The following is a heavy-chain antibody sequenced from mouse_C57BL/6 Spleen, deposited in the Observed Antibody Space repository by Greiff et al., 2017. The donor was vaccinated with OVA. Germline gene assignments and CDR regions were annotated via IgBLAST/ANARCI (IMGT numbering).Heavy chain of an antibody. CDR2: IYPSDSET. CDR3: ATQLGRNY. J-gene: IGHJ2*01. V-gene: IGHV1-61*01. Sequence: VQLQQPGAELVRPGSSVKLSCKASGYTFTSYWMDWVKQRPGQGLEWIGNIYPSDSETHYNQKFKDKVTLTVDKSSSTAYMQLSSLTSEDSAVYYCATQLGRNYWGQGTTLTVSS. D-gene: IGHD4-1*02. CDR1: GYTFTSYW.